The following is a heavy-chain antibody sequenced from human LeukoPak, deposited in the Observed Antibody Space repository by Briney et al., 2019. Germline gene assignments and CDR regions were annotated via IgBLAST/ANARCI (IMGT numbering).Heavy chain of an antibody. V-gene: IGHV3-21*01. CDR2: ISSSSSYI. D-gene: IGHD3-22*01. CDR1: GLTFSSYA. Sequence: GGSLRLSCAASGLTFSSYAMTWVRQAPGKGLEWVSSISSSSSYIYYADSVKGRFTISRDNAKNSLYLQMNSLRAEDTAVYYCARIDTYYYDSSGYYPDYWGQGTLVTVSS. J-gene: IGHJ4*02. CDR3: ARIDTYYYDSSGYYPDY.